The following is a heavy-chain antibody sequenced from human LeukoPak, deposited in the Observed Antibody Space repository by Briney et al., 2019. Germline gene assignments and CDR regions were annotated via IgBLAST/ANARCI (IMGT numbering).Heavy chain of an antibody. V-gene: IGHV1-8*01. CDR2: MNPNSGNT. Sequence: ASVKVSCKASGYTFTSYDINWVRQAPGQGLEWMGWMNPNSGNTGYAQKFQGRVTMTRNTSISTAYMELSSLRSEDTAVYYCARIIDCSGGSCYSYWGQGTLVTVSS. D-gene: IGHD2-15*01. J-gene: IGHJ4*02. CDR1: GYTFTSYD. CDR3: ARIIDCSGGSCYSY.